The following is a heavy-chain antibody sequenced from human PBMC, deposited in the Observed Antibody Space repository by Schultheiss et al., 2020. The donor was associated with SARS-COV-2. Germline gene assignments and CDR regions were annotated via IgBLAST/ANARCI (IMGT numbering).Heavy chain of an antibody. CDR1: GFTFSSYA. D-gene: IGHD2-2*01. J-gene: IGHJ6*02. Sequence: GESLKISCAASGFTFSSYAMSWVRQAPGKGLEWVANIKEDGSEKYYVDSVMGRFTISRDNAKNSLYLQMNSLRAEDTAVYYCARVDIVVVPAANYYYYYGMDVWGQGTTVTVSS. CDR2: IKEDGSEK. CDR3: ARVDIVVVPAANYYYYYGMDV. V-gene: IGHV3-7*01.